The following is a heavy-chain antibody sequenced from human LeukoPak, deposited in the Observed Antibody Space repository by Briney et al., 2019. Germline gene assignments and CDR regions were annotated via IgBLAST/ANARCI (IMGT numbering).Heavy chain of an antibody. CDR3: VKAPTWSAAFAF. CDR1: GFDFSTNS. J-gene: IGHJ3*01. Sequence: GGSLRLSCAASGFDFSTNSMNWVRQAPGKGLEWVSYISSGSSAIYYADSVKGRFTISRDNAENSLYLQMNSLRVEDTAVYYCVKAPTWSAAFAFWGQGTMVTVSS. CDR2: ISSGSSAI. V-gene: IGHV3-48*01. D-gene: IGHD2-15*01.